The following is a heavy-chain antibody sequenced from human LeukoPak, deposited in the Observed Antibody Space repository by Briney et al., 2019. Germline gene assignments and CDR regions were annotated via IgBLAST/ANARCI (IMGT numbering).Heavy chain of an antibody. CDR3: ARDDCSSISCYHNWFDP. D-gene: IGHD2-2*01. Sequence: GGSLRLSCAASGFTFSSYWMSWVRQAPGKGLEWVAKMKGSEKYYVDSVKGRFTISRDNAKNSLYLQMNSLRAEDTAVYYCARDDCSSISCYHNWFDPWGQGTLVTVSS. J-gene: IGHJ5*02. V-gene: IGHV3-7*01. CDR1: GFTFSSYW. CDR2: MKGSEK.